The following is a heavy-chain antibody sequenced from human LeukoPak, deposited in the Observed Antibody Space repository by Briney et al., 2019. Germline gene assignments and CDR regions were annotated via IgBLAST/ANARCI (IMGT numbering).Heavy chain of an antibody. D-gene: IGHD6-25*01. CDR1: APTLTQKY. J-gene: IGHJ5*02. V-gene: IGHV3-53*05. CDR2: IYADVAT. CDR3: ARDRAATKAWVEFDP. Sequence: GQSMRLSCAASAPTLTQKYTSCDSQAAGGGMEWDSLIYADVATHYADSVNGRFTISRDNSKNTVYLEMNSLRPEETAVYYCARDRAATKAWVEFDPWGQGTLVTVSS.